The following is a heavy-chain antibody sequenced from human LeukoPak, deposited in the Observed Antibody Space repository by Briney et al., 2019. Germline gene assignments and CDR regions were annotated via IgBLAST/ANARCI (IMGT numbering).Heavy chain of an antibody. D-gene: IGHD5-24*01. Sequence: SQTLSLTCTVSGGSISSGDYFWTWIRQPPGKALEWIGYIYYGGSSYYNPSLKSRVTISLDTTKNQFSLKLSSVTAADTAVYYCAREEMAGAFDIWGQGTMVTVSS. CDR1: GGSISSGDYF. J-gene: IGHJ3*02. CDR2: IYYGGSS. CDR3: AREEMAGAFDI. V-gene: IGHV4-30-4*01.